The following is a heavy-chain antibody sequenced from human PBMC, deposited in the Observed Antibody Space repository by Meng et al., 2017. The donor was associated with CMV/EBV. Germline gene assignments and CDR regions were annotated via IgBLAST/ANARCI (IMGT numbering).Heavy chain of an antibody. J-gene: IGHJ4*02. CDR1: GFTLSRYW. D-gene: IGHD4-17*01. V-gene: IGHV3-74*01. CDR2: INSDGSSI. Sequence: LRRSCAYSGFTLSRYWMHWVRQAPGKGLVWVSRINSDGSSIRYADSVKGRFTISRDNAKNTVYLQMDSLRAEDTAVYYCAILTSTVPRWGQGTLVTVSS. CDR3: AILTSTVPR.